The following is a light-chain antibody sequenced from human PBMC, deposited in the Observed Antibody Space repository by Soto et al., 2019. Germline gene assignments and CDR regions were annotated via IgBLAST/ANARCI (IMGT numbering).Light chain of an antibody. CDR2: SDT. J-gene: IGLJ1*01. V-gene: IGLV1-40*01. CDR1: NSHIGASYA. CDR3: QSYDSLTASFV. Sequence: QSALTQPPSVSGAPGQRVTISCAGSNSHIGASYAVHWYQQLPGTAPKLLIFSDTHRPPGVPDRFSGSNSGTSASLAITGLQAEDEADYYCQSYDSLTASFVFGTGTKLTVL.